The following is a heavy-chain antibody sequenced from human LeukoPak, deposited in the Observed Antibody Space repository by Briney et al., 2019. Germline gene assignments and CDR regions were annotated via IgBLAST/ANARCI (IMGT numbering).Heavy chain of an antibody. J-gene: IGHJ4*02. V-gene: IGHV3-23*01. CDR3: ARWKGRDGYNAEYYFDY. Sequence: GGSLRLSCAASGFTFSSYAMTWVRQAPGKGLEWVLDISGNGDITYYADSVKGRFTISRDNSKNTLYLQMNGLRAEDTAVYYCARWKGRDGYNAEYYFDYWGQGTLVTVSS. D-gene: IGHD5-24*01. CDR1: GFTFSSYA. CDR2: ISGNGDIT.